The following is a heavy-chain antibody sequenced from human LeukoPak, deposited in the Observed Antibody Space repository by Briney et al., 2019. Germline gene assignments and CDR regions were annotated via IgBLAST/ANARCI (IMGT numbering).Heavy chain of an antibody. J-gene: IGHJ6*02. CDR1: GGSISSGDYY. Sequence: PSQTLSLTCTVSGGSISSGDYYWSWIRQPPGKGLEWIGYIYYSGSTYYNPSLQSRLTISVDTSKNQFSLKLSSVTAADTAVYYCAREGVAARGSHYYGMDVWSQGTTVTVSS. V-gene: IGHV4-30-4*01. CDR3: AREGVAARGSHYYGMDV. CDR2: IYYSGST. D-gene: IGHD6-6*01.